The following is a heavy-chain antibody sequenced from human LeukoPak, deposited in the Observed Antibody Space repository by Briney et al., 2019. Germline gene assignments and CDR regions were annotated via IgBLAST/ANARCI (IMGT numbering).Heavy chain of an antibody. CDR1: GGSISSYY. D-gene: IGHD5-18*01. Sequence: SETLSLTGTVSGGSISSYYWSWIRQPPGKGLEWIGYIYYSGSTNYNPSLKSRVTISVDTSKNQFSLKLSSVTAADTAVYYCARVGSYGYRYYYYYYGMDVWGQGTTVTVSS. CDR2: IYYSGST. CDR3: ARVGSYGYRYYYYYYGMDV. J-gene: IGHJ6*02. V-gene: IGHV4-59*01.